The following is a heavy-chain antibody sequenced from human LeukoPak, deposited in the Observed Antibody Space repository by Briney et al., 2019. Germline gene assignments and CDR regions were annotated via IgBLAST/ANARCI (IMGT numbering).Heavy chain of an antibody. CDR2: IYHSGST. V-gene: IGHV4-38-2*01. J-gene: IGHJ5*02. D-gene: IGHD2-2*01. Sequence: PSETLSLTCAVSGYSISSGYYWGWIRQPPGKGLEWIGSIYHSGSTYYNPSLKSRVTISVDTSKNQFSLKLSSVTAADTAVYFCARFAIVVVPAATDNWFDPWGQGTLVTVSS. CDR3: ARFAIVVVPAATDNWFDP. CDR1: GYSISSGYY.